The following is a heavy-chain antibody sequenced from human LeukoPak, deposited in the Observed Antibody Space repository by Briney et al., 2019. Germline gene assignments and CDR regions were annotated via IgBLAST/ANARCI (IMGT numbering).Heavy chain of an antibody. Sequence: SVKVSCKASGGTFSSYAISWVRQAPGQGLEWMGGIIPIFGTANYAQKFQGRVTITADESTSTAYMELSSLRSEDTAVYYCARRLTTVVDGYYYYYYGMDVWGQGTTVTVSS. CDR3: ARRLTTVVDGYYYYYYGMDV. CDR2: IIPIFGTA. V-gene: IGHV1-69*13. J-gene: IGHJ6*02. D-gene: IGHD2-15*01. CDR1: GGTFSSYA.